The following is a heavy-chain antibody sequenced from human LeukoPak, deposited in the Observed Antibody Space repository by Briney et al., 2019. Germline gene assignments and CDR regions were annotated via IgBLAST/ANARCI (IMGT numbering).Heavy chain of an antibody. Sequence: SGTLSLTCTVSGGSISSSSYYWGWIRQPPGEGLEWIGSIYYSGSTYYNPSLKSRVTISVDTSKNQFTLILSSVTAADTALYYCARGPSFGGSSRFDLWGRGTLVIVSS. J-gene: IGHJ2*01. CDR3: ARGPSFGGSSRFDL. V-gene: IGHV4-39*06. D-gene: IGHD6-6*01. CDR2: IYYSGST. CDR1: GGSISSSSYY.